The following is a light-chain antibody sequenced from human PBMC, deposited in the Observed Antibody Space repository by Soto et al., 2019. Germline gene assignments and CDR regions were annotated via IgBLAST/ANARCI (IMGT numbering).Light chain of an antibody. J-gene: IGKJ4*01. CDR3: QHYNTRSIA. CDR1: ENIFKY. V-gene: IGKV1-5*01. CDR2: AAS. Sequence: DIQMIQSPATLSASVGDRITITCRASENIFKYVAWYQQTSGSAPNLLIYAASDLESGDPSRFSGSGSGTEFSLTIDNLQPNDSATYYCQHYNTRSIAFGGGTKVDVK.